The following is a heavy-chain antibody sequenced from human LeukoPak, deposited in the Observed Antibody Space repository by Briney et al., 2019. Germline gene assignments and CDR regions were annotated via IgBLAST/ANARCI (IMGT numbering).Heavy chain of an antibody. CDR2: INHSGST. J-gene: IGHJ5*02. CDR1: GGSFSGYY. Sequence: SETLSLTCAVYGGSFSGYYWSWIRQPPGKGLEWIGEINHSGSTNYNPSLKSRVTISADTSKNQFSLKLSSVTAADTAVYYCARGRIAARRSNWFDPWGQGTLVTVSS. CDR3: ARGRIAARRSNWFDP. D-gene: IGHD6-6*01. V-gene: IGHV4-34*01.